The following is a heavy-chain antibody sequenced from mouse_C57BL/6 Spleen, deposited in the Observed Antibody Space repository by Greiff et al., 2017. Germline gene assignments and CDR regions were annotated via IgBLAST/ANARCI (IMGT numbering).Heavy chain of an antibody. V-gene: IGHV1-7*01. D-gene: IGHD1-3*01. CDR2: INPSSGYT. CDR1: GYTFTSYW. CDR3: ARRGDNYVGAMDY. J-gene: IGHJ4*01. Sequence: VQLVESGAELAKPGASVKLSCKASGYTFTSYWMHWVKQRPGQGLEWIGYINPSSGYTKYNQKFKDKATLTADKSSSTAYMQLSSLTYADSAVYYCARRGDNYVGAMDYWGQGTSVTVSS.